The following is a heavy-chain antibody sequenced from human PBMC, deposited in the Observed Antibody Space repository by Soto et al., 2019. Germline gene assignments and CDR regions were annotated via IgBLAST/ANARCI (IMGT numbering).Heavy chain of an antibody. D-gene: IGHD2-15*01. J-gene: IGHJ2*01. V-gene: IGHV1-8*01. Sequence: QVQLVQSGAEVKEPGASVKVSCRASGYTFTSYAVNWVRQATGQGLECMGWVDPNSGNRGCAQKFQGRATMTSDTSITTAYMELSSLRYEDTAVYYCVRVGRAPNWYCDLWGRGTLVTVSS. CDR2: VDPNSGNR. CDR1: GYTFTSYA. CDR3: VRVGRAPNWYCDL.